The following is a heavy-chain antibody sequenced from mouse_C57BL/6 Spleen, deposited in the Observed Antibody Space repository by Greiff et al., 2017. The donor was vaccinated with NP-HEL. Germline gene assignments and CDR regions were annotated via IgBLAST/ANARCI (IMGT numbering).Heavy chain of an antibody. CDR2: ISSGGSYT. J-gene: IGHJ2*01. V-gene: IGHV5-6*01. Sequence: EVKLQESGGDLVKPGGSLKLSCAASGFTFSSYGMSWVRQTPDKRLEWVATISSGGSYTYYPDSVKGRFTISRDNAKNTLYLQMSSLQSENTAMYYCARQRRSTMVTTEYFDYWGQGTTLTVSS. CDR3: ARQRRSTMVTTEYFDY. D-gene: IGHD2-2*01. CDR1: GFTFSSYG.